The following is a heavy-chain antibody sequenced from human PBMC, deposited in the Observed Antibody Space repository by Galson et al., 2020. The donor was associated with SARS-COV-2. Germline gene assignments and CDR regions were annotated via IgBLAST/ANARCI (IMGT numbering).Heavy chain of an antibody. CDR3: AGDWSTSRRGAFDI. D-gene: IGHD3-3*01. Sequence: GESLKISCKSSGYTFNTYGISWVRQAPGQGPEWMGWISPNSGNTYYAQKFQGRVTLTRDKFTSTVYMELRGLTSDDTAVYYCAGDWSTSRRGAFDIWGQGTQVTVSS. J-gene: IGHJ3*02. CDR1: GYTFNTYG. CDR2: ISPNSGNT. V-gene: IGHV1-18*01.